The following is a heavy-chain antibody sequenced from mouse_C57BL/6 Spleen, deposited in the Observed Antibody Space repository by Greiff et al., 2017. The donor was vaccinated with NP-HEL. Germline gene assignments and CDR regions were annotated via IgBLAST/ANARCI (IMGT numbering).Heavy chain of an antibody. CDR3: AREWKNYDEAWFAY. J-gene: IGHJ3*01. D-gene: IGHD2-4*01. CDR2: ISYDGSN. CDR1: GYSITSGYY. Sequence: DVHLVESGPGLVKPSQSLSLTCSVTGYSITSGYYWNWIRQFPGNKLEWMGYISYDGSNNYNPSLKNRISITRDTSKNQVFLKLNSVTTEDTATYYCAREWKNYDEAWFAYWGQGTLVTVSA. V-gene: IGHV3-6*01.